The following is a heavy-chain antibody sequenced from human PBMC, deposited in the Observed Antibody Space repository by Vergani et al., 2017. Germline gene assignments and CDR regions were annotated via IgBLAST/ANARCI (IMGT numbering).Heavy chain of an antibody. V-gene: IGHV4-31*03. Sequence: QVQLQESGPGLVKPSQTLSLTCTVSGGSINSDNYHWGWIRQHPWKGLEWIGYIYYSGSNYYNPSLKSRVSMSVDTSKNQFSLKLSSVTAADTAVYYCTRGAYCSSSSCPPKYWGHGTRVTVSS. J-gene: IGHJ4*01. CDR2: IYYSGSN. D-gene: IGHD2-2*01. CDR3: TRGAYCSSSSCPPKY. CDR1: GGSINSDNYH.